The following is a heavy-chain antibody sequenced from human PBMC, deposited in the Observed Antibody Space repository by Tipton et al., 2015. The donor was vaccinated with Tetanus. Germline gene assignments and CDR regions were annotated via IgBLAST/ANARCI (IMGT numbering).Heavy chain of an antibody. J-gene: IGHJ4*02. V-gene: IGHV4-30-2*01. CDR3: ARLREIVRRSGWAFDY. CDR1: GALLTTGGYS. D-gene: IGHD5-12*01. Sequence: TLSLTCNVTGALLTTGGYSWGWIRQPPGQGLEWIGYIYQTGSTYFNPSLRSRLTMSFKMSKNQFSLKLTSVTAADTAVYYCARLREIVRRSGWAFDYWGQGILVSVAS. CDR2: IYQTGST.